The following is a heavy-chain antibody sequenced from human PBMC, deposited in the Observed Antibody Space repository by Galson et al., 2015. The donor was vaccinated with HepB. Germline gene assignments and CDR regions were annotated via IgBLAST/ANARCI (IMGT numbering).Heavy chain of an antibody. CDR2: INTNTGNP. CDR1: GYTFTSYA. CDR3: AREHSSGGWYGAIDY. Sequence: SVKVSCKASGYTFTSYAMNWVRQAPGQGLEWMGWINTNTGNPTYAQGFTGRFVFSLDTSVSTAYLQISSLKAEDTAVYYCAREHSSGGWYGAIDYWGQGTLVTVSS. V-gene: IGHV7-4-1*02. D-gene: IGHD6-19*01. J-gene: IGHJ4*02.